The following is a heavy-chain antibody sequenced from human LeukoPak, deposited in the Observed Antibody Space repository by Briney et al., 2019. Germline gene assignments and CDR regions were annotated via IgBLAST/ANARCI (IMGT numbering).Heavy chain of an antibody. CDR1: GFTVSNNY. V-gene: IGHV3-66*01. J-gene: IGHJ4*02. CDR3: ARASLDIVVVPAAIDY. CDR2: IYSGGST. D-gene: IGHD2-2*03. Sequence: GGSLRLSCAASGFTVSNNYMSWVRQAPGKGLEWVSVIYSGGSTYYADSVKGRFTISRDNSKNTLYLQMNSLRAEDTVVYYCARASLDIVVVPAAIDYWGQGTLVTVSS.